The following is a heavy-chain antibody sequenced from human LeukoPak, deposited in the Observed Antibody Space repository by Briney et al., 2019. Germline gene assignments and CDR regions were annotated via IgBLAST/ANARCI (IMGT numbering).Heavy chain of an antibody. J-gene: IGHJ6*03. Sequence: PSETLSLTCTVSGGSISSYYWSWIRQPPGKGLEWIGYIYYSGSTNYNPSLKSRVTISVDTSKNQFSLKLSSVTAADTAVYYCARRRGWAPAANPLQDYYYMDVWGKGTTVTVSS. V-gene: IGHV4-59*01. CDR1: GGSISSYY. D-gene: IGHD2-2*01. CDR2: IYYSGST. CDR3: ARRRGWAPAANPLQDYYYMDV.